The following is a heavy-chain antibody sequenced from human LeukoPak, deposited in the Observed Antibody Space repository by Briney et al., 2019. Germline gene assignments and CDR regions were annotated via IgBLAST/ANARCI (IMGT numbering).Heavy chain of an antibody. J-gene: IGHJ4*02. CDR1: GFSFSYYW. V-gene: IGHV3-74*01. CDR3: AKRGSCSSTSCLATTFDY. Sequence: GGSLRLSCAASGFSFSYYWMHWVRQGSGKGPVWVSRIIGDGTRTDYADSVKGRFTISRDNAKSTLYLQMNSLRVEDTAVYYCAKRGSCSSTSCLATTFDYWGQGTLVAVSS. CDR2: IIGDGTRT. D-gene: IGHD2-2*01.